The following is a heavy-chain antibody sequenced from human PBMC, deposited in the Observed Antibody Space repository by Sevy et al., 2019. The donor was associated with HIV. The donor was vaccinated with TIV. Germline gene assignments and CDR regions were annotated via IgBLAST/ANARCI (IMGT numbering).Heavy chain of an antibody. CDR1: GGSISSSSYY. D-gene: IGHD6-19*01. Sequence: SETLSLTCTVSGGSISSSSYYWGWIRQPPGKGLEWIGSIYYSGSTYYNPSLKSRVTISVDTSKNQFSLKLSSVTAADTAVCYCARHAGRYSSGWDHFDYWGQGTLVTVSS. CDR3: ARHAGRYSSGWDHFDY. CDR2: IYYSGST. J-gene: IGHJ4*02. V-gene: IGHV4-39*01.